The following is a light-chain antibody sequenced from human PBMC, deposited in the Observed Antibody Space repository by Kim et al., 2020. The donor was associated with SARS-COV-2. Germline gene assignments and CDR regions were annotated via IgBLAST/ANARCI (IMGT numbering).Light chain of an antibody. CDR1: QSVSNTY. J-gene: IGKJ4*01. V-gene: IGKV3-20*01. CDR2: RAS. CDR3: QHYSTAPLT. Sequence: PGERATVSCRARQSVSNTYLAWYKRRPGQPPRRLIYRASSRANVIPDRFSGTVSETDFILTISRLDPEKFAVYYCQHYSTAPLTFGGGTKVDIK.